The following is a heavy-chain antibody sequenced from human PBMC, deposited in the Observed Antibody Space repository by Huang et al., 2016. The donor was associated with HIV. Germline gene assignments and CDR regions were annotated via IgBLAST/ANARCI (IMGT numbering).Heavy chain of an antibody. V-gene: IGHV4-39*01. Sequence: QLHLQESGPGLVKPSETLSLICTVSGGSISNNDYYWGWLRQSPGKGLEWIGSVDESGTTSHTPSLQSRVTISMDMSKNECSLRLRSLSAADAAIYYCARHCPLQYRDLWTGFSYYFDFWGQGRPVTVSS. CDR2: VDESGTT. CDR1: GGSISNNDYY. D-gene: IGHD3-3*01. CDR3: ARHCPLQYRDLWTGFSYYFDF. J-gene: IGHJ4*02.